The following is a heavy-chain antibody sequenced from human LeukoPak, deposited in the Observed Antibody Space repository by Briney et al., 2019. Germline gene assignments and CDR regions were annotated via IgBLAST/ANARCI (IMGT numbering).Heavy chain of an antibody. CDR2: INPNSGGT. V-gene: IGHV1-2*02. CDR1: GYTFTGYY. CDR3: ARWRGYYYNYFDY. J-gene: IGHJ4*02. Sequence: ASVKVSRKASGYTFTGYYMHWVRQAPGQGLEWMGWINPNSGGTNYAQKFQGRVTMTRDTSISTAYMELSRLRSDDTAVYYCARWRGYYYNYFDYWGQGTLVTVSS. D-gene: IGHD3-22*01.